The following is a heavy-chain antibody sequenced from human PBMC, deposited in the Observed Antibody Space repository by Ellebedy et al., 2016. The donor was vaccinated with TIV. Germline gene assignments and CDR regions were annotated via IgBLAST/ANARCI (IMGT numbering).Heavy chain of an antibody. CDR2: IKQDGSEK. J-gene: IGHJ4*02. V-gene: IGHV3-7*01. Sequence: GGSLRLXCAASGFTFSNYAMSWVRQAPGKGLEWVANIKQDGSEKYYVDSVKGRFTISRDNAKNSLYLQMNSLRAEDTAVYYCAGRGYWGQGTLVTVSS. CDR3: AGRGY. D-gene: IGHD3-10*01. CDR1: GFTFSNYA.